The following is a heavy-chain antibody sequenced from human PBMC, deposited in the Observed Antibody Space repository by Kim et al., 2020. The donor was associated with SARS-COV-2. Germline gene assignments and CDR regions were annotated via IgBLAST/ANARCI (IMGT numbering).Heavy chain of an antibody. CDR1: GFTFSSYD. CDR3: ARARGYDFAFDI. V-gene: IGHV3-13*01. CDR2: IGTAGDT. D-gene: IGHD5-12*01. J-gene: IGHJ3*02. Sequence: GGSLRLSCAASGFTFSSYDMHWVRQATGKGLEWVSAIGTAGDTYYPGSVKGRFTISRENAKNSLYLQMNSLRAGDTAVYYCARARGYDFAFDIWGQGTMVTVSS.